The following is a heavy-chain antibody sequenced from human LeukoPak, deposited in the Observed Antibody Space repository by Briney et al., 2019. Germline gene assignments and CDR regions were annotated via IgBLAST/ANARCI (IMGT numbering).Heavy chain of an antibody. CDR2: IHYTGST. CDR1: GGSISSYY. D-gene: IGHD3-10*01. J-gene: IGHJ5*02. V-gene: IGHV4-59*01. Sequence: SETLSLTCTVSGGSISSYYWSWIRQSPGKGLECIGYIHYTGSTNYNPSLKSRVTISVETSKNQFSLKLKSVTAADTAVYYCARGGYYGSGNDFRFDPWGQGILVTVSS. CDR3: ARGGYYGSGNDFRFDP.